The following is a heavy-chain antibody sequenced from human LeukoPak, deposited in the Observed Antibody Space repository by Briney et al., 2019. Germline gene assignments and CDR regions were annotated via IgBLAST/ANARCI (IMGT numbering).Heavy chain of an antibody. V-gene: IGHV3-48*03. CDR2: ISSSGSTI. D-gene: IGHD2-15*01. CDR1: GFTFSSYE. CDR3: ARELVVVVAASPNYFDY. J-gene: IGHJ4*02. Sequence: PGGSLRLSCAASGFTFSSYEMTWVRQAPGKGLEWVSYISSSGSTIYYADSVKGRFTISRDNAKNSLYLQMNSLRAEDTAVYYCARELVVVVAASPNYFDYWGQGTLVTVSS.